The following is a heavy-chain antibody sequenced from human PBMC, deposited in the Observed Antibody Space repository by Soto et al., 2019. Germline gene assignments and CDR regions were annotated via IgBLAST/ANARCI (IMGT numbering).Heavy chain of an antibody. D-gene: IGHD4-17*01. CDR2: ISYDGSNK. V-gene: IGHV3-30-3*01. J-gene: IGHJ4*01. Sequence: PWGSLRLSGAASGFTFSSYAIHGVRQAPGKGLEWVAVISYDGSNKYYADSRKGRFTISRDNSKNTLYLQMHSLTAEDTAVSYCARDYSPLLQSTVTTHGTLNYWGHGTLVTVSS. CDR3: ARDYSPLLQSTVTTHGTLNY. CDR1: GFTFSSYA.